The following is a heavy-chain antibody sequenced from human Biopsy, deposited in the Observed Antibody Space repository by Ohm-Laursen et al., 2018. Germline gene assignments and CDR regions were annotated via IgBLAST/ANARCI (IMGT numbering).Heavy chain of an antibody. D-gene: IGHD2/OR15-2a*01. Sequence: SDTLSPTCIVSGGSISSYYWNWIRQPPGKGLEWIGYIYYSGSTNYNPSLKSRVTISVDTSKNQFSLRLNSVTAADTAVYYCARATNSTGWPYYYFYGMDVWGQGTTVTVSS. J-gene: IGHJ6*02. V-gene: IGHV4-59*07. CDR3: ARATNSTGWPYYYFYGMDV. CDR2: IYYSGST. CDR1: GGSISSYY.